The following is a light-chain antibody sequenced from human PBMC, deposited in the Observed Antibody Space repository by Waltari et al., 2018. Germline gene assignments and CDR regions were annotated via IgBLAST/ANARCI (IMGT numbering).Light chain of an antibody. CDR1: QSVSLW. V-gene: IGKV1-5*03. CDR3: QHYNSYWWT. Sequence: DIQMTQSPSTLSASVGDRVIITCRASQSVSLWLAWYQQKPGKAPKLLIYKASSLKSGVPSRFSGSGSGTEFTLTITSLQPEEFATYYCQHYNSYWWTFGQGTKVEIK. J-gene: IGKJ1*01. CDR2: KAS.